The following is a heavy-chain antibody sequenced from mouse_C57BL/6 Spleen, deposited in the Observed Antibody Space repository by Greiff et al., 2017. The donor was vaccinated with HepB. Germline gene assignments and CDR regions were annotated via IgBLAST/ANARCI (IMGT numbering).Heavy chain of an antibody. D-gene: IGHD2-5*01. CDR3: ARYSNYVGGFDY. CDR1: GYTFTSYW. J-gene: IGHJ2*01. Sequence: QVQLQQPGAELVKPGASVKLSCKASGYTFTSYWMHWVKQRPGQGLEWIGMIHPNSGSTNYNEKFKSKATLTVDKSSSTAYMQLSSLTSEDSAVYYCARYSNYVGGFDYWGQGTTLTVSS. CDR2: IHPNSGST. V-gene: IGHV1-64*01.